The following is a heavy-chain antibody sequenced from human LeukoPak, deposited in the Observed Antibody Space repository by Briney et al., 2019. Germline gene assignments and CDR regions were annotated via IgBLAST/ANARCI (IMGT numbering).Heavy chain of an antibody. Sequence: GGSLRLSCAASGFTFNSYGMHWVRQAPGKGLEWVAVMWYDGSNKYYADSVKGRFTISRDNAKNSLYLQMNSLRDEDSAVYYCARDQGIFDYWGQGTLVTVSS. CDR3: ARDQGIFDY. CDR2: MWYDGSNK. CDR1: GFTFNSYG. V-gene: IGHV3-33*01. J-gene: IGHJ4*02.